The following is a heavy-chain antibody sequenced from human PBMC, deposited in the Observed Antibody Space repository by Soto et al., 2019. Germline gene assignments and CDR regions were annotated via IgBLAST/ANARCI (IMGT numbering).Heavy chain of an antibody. CDR2: IIPIFGTA. CDR3: ASPDLLHDYSYGMDV. CDR1: GGTFSSYA. Sequence: SVKVSCKASGGTFSSYAISWVRQAPGQGLEWMGGIIPIFGTANYAQKFQGRVTITADESTSTAYMELSSLRSEDTAVYYCASPDLLHDYSYGMDVWGQGTTVTVSS. D-gene: IGHD2-21*02. V-gene: IGHV1-69*13. J-gene: IGHJ6*02.